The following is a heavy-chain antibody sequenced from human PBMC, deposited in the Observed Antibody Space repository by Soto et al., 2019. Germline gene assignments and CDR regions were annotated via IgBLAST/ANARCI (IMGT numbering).Heavy chain of an antibody. CDR3: AKAIAHYYDSSGYYDY. J-gene: IGHJ4*02. CDR1: GFTFSSYA. D-gene: IGHD3-22*01. V-gene: IGHV3-23*01. Sequence: PGGSLRLSCAASGFTFSSYAMSWVRQAPGKGLEWVSAISGSGGSTYYADSVKGRFTISRDNSKNTLHLQMNSLRAEDTAVYYCAKAIAHYYDSSGYYDYWGQGTLVTVSS. CDR2: ISGSGGST.